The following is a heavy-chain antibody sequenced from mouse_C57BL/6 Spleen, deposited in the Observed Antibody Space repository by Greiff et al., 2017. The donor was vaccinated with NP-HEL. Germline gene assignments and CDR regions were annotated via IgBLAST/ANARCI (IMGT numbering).Heavy chain of an antibody. CDR1: GYTFTSYW. D-gene: IGHD1-1*01. CDR3: ARRNYGNAMDY. CDR2: IYPGSGST. V-gene: IGHV1-55*01. J-gene: IGHJ4*01. Sequence: QVQLQQPGAELVKPGASVKMSCKASGYTFTSYWITWVKQRPGQGLEWIGDIYPGSGSTNYNEKFKSKATLTVDTASSTAYMQLSSLTSEDSSVYYCARRNYGNAMDYWGQGTSVTVSS.